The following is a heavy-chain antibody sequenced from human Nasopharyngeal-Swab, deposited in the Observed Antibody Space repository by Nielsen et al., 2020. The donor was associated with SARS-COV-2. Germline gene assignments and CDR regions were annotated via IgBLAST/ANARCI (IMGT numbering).Heavy chain of an antibody. V-gene: IGHV6-1*01. Sequence: SQTLSLTCAISGDRLSSSSAAWNSVRQSPSRGLEWLGRTYYRPKWYNDYAVSVKRRITINPDTSKNQFSLHLNSVTPEDTAVYYCARARGAYGDYYYYYYTDVWGKGTTVTVSS. CDR1: GDRLSSSSAA. J-gene: IGHJ6*03. CDR2: TYYRPKWYN. D-gene: IGHD4-17*01. CDR3: ARARGAYGDYYYYYYTDV.